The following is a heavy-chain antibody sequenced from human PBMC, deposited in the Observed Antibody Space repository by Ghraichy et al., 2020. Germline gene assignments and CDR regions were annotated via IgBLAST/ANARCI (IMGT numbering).Heavy chain of an antibody. J-gene: IGHJ3*02. CDR2: IRSKAYGGTT. V-gene: IGHV3-49*04. Sequence: GGSLRLSCTASGFTFGDYAMSWVRQAPGKGLEWVGFIRSKAYGGTTEYAASVKGRFTISRDDSKSIAYLQMNSLKTEDTAVYYCTRDPDAFDIWGQGTMVTVSS. CDR3: TRDPDAFDI. CDR1: GFTFGDYA.